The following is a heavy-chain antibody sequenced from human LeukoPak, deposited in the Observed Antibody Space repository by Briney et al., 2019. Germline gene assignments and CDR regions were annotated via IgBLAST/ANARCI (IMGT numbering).Heavy chain of an antibody. D-gene: IGHD3-22*01. V-gene: IGHV4-34*09. CDR3: ARDGSLSYYYDSSGYLT. J-gene: IGHJ4*02. CDR2: INHSGST. Sequence: SETLSLTCAVYGGSFSGYYWSWIRQPPGKGLEWIGEINHSGSTNYNPSLKSRVTISVDTSKNQFSLKLSSVTAADTAVYYCARDGSLSYYYDSSGYLTWGQGTLVTVSS. CDR1: GGSFSGYY.